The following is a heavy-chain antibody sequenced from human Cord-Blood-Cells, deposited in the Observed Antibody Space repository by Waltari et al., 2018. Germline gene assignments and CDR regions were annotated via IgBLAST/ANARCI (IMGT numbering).Heavy chain of an antibody. CDR1: GGSISSYY. V-gene: IGHV4-4*07. Sequence: QVQLQESGPGLVKPSETLSLPCTVSGGSISSYYWSWIRQPAGKGLEWIGRIYTSGSTNYNPSLKSRVTMSVDTSKNQFSLKLSSVTAADTAVYYCARAINSSGYYAFDIWGQGTMVTVSS. J-gene: IGHJ3*02. D-gene: IGHD3-22*01. CDR2: IYTSGST. CDR3: ARAINSSGYYAFDI.